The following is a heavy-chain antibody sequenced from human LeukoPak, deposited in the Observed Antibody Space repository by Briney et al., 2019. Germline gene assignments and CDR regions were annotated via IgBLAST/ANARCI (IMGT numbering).Heavy chain of an antibody. Sequence: GASVKVSCKTSGFTFNRYGISWLRQAPGQGLEWMAWISAYNGDTKYAQKFQDRLTLTTDTSTTTAYMELRSLRSDDTAVYYCARDPSNTSDYYAWADYWGQGTLVTVSS. D-gene: IGHD4-17*01. CDR1: GFTFNRYG. CDR2: ISAYNGDT. CDR3: ARDPSNTSDYYAWADY. V-gene: IGHV1-18*01. J-gene: IGHJ4*02.